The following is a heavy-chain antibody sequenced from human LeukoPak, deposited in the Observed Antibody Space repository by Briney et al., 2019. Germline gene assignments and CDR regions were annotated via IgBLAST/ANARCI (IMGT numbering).Heavy chain of an antibody. CDR1: GGTFSSYA. J-gene: IGHJ5*02. CDR3: ALRYCSGGSCYSGAWFDP. V-gene: IGHV1-69*04. Sequence: ASVKVFRKASGGTFSSYAISWVRQAPGQGLEWMGRIIPIFGIANYAQKFQGRVTITADKSTSTAYMELSSLRSEDTAVYYCALRYCSGGSCYSGAWFDPWGQGTLVTVSS. CDR2: IIPIFGIA. D-gene: IGHD2-15*01.